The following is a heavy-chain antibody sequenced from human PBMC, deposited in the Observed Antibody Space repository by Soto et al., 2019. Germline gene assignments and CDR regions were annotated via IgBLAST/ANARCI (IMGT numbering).Heavy chain of an antibody. V-gene: IGHV6-1*01. Sequence: SQTLSLTCAISGDSVSSNSAALNWIRQSPSRGLEWLGRTYYMSKWYNDYAVSVKSQITINPDTSKHRFSLQMNSVTPEDTAVYYCARVEMATEPHKVSWYYFDYWGQGTLVTVSS. J-gene: IGHJ4*02. CDR1: GDSVSSNSAA. CDR2: TYYMSKWYN. D-gene: IGHD5-12*01. CDR3: ARVEMATEPHKVSWYYFDY.